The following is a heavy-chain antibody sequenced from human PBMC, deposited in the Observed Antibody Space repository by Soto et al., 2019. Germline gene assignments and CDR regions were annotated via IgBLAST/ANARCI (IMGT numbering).Heavy chain of an antibody. CDR3: ARDSYYDSSGDMDV. CDR2: IKQDGSEK. D-gene: IGHD3-22*01. V-gene: IGHV3-7*01. CDR1: GFTFSSYW. Sequence: GGSLRLSCAASGFTFSSYWMSWVRQAPGKGLEWVANIKQDGSEKYYVDSVKGRFTISRDNAKNSLYLQMNSLRAEDTAVYYCARDSYYDSSGDMDVWGQGTTVTVSS. J-gene: IGHJ6*02.